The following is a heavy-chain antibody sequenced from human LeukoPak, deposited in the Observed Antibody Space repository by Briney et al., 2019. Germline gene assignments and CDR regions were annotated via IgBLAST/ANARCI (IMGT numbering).Heavy chain of an antibody. CDR2: INAANGYS. D-gene: IGHD2-8*01. J-gene: IGHJ4*02. Sequence: GASVKVSCKASGYTFSNYAMHWVRQAPGQRPEWLGWINAANGYSKYSQELQGRVIITRDTSTRTAYMELRSLRSDDTAIYYCARDMSFAVSMVSPDYWGQGTLVTVSS. CDR3: ARDMSFAVSMVSPDY. CDR1: GYTFSNYA. V-gene: IGHV1-3*01.